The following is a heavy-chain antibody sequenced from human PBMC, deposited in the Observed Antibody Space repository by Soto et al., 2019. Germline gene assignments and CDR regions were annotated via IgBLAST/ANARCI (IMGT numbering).Heavy chain of an antibody. V-gene: IGHV4-39*01. CDR3: ARHVRRGEVSSDY. D-gene: IGHD2-21*01. Sequence: QLQLQESGPGLVKPSETLSLTCTVSGGSISSSSYYWGWIRQPPGKGLEWIGSIYYSGSTYYNPSLKSRVTISVDTSKNQFSLKLSSVTAADTAVYYCARHVRRGEVSSDYWGQGTLVTVSS. J-gene: IGHJ4*02. CDR1: GGSISSSSYY. CDR2: IYYSGST.